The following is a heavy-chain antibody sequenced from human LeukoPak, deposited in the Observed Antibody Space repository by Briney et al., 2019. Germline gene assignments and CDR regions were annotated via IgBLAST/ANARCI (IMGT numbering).Heavy chain of an antibody. J-gene: IGHJ6*02. CDR3: AKDIVVVTAYYYYGMDV. CDR2: ISYDGSNK. V-gene: IGHV3-30*04. Sequence: PGTSLRLSCAASGFTFSNYAMHWVRQAPGKGLEWVAVISYDGSNKYYADSVKGRFTISRDNSKNTLYLQMNSLRAVDTAVYYCAKDIVVVTAYYYYGMDVWGQGTTVTVSS. CDR1: GFTFSNYA. D-gene: IGHD2-21*02.